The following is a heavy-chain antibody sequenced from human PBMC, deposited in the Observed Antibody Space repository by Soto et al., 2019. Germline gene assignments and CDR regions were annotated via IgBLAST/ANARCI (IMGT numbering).Heavy chain of an antibody. J-gene: IGHJ4*02. D-gene: IGHD5-12*01. V-gene: IGHV1-18*01. CDR3: ARGGSGYDGIDY. Sequence: QVHLVQSGADVKKPGASVKVSCKASGYTFTNYGITWVRQAPGQGLEWMGWISPYNGNTNYAQKVQDRVTMTTDTSTSTAYMELSMLRSDATGVYFCARGGSGYDGIDYWGQGTLVTVSS. CDR2: ISPYNGNT. CDR1: GYTFTNYG.